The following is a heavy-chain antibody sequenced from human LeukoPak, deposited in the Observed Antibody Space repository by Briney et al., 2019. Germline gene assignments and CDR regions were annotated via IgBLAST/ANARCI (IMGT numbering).Heavy chain of an antibody. Sequence: GESLKISCKGSGYTSTNYYIGWVRQPPGKGLEWMGIISPGDSDARYSPSFQGQVTISADKSISTAYLRWSSLKASDTAMYYCARRYCSSTSCNSYFFDYWGQGTLVTVSS. D-gene: IGHD2-2*01. V-gene: IGHV5-51*01. J-gene: IGHJ4*02. CDR3: ARRYCSSTSCNSYFFDY. CDR2: ISPGDSDA. CDR1: GYTSTNYY.